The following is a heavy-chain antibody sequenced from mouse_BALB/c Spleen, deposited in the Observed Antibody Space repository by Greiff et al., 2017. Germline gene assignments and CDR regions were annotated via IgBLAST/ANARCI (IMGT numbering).Heavy chain of an antibody. CDR3: ARWGTATPAY. V-gene: IGHV3-6*02. D-gene: IGHD1-2*01. J-gene: IGHJ3*01. CDR2: ISYDGSN. CDR1: GYSITSGYY. Sequence: EVQVVESGPGLVKPSQSLSLTCSVTGYSITSGYYWNWIRQFPGNKLEWMGYISYDGSNNYNPSLKNRISITRDTSKNQFFLKLNSVTTEDTATYYCARWGTATPAYWGQGTLVTVSA.